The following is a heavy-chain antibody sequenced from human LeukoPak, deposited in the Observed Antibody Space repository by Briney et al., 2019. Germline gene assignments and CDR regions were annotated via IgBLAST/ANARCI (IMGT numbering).Heavy chain of an antibody. J-gene: IGHJ4*02. Sequence: PGGSLRLSCAASGFTFSSSAMSWVRQAPGKGLEWVSAINGGGGSTYYADSVKGRFTISRDNSKNTQYLQMNSLRAEDTAVYYCAKAPGGIVGYWGQGTLVTVSS. CDR3: AKAPGGIVGY. D-gene: IGHD3-16*01. V-gene: IGHV3-23*01. CDR1: GFTFSSSA. CDR2: INGGGGST.